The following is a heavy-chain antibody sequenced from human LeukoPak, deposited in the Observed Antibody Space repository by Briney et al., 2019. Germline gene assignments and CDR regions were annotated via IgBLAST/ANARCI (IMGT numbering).Heavy chain of an antibody. CDR3: ARHGGSYSLDY. Sequence: PSETLSLTCTVSGGSISSYYWSWIRQPPGEGLEWIGYIYYSGGTIYNPSLKSRVTISVDTSKNQFSLKLSSVTAADTAVYYCARHGGSYSLDYWGQGTLVTVSS. J-gene: IGHJ4*02. CDR1: GGSISSYY. CDR2: IYYSGGT. V-gene: IGHV4-59*08. D-gene: IGHD1-26*01.